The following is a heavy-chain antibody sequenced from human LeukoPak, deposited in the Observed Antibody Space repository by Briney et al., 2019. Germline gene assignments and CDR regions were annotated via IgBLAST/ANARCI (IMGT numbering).Heavy chain of an antibody. V-gene: IGHV4-61*02. CDR1: GGSISSGSYY. CDR2: IYTSGST. J-gene: IGHJ5*02. Sequence: SETLSLTCTVSGGSISSGSYYWSWIRQPAGKGLDWIGRIYTSGSTYYNPSLKSRLTISVDTSKNQFSLKLSSVTAADTAVYYCARRPSSWYGRTGWFDPWGQGTLVTVSS. CDR3: ARRPSSWYGRTGWFDP. D-gene: IGHD6-13*01.